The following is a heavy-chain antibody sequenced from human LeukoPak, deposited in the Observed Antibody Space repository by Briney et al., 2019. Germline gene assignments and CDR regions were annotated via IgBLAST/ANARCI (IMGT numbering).Heavy chain of an antibody. J-gene: IGHJ4*02. V-gene: IGHV1-2*02. CDR2: INPNSGGT. D-gene: IGHD3-3*01. CDR1: GYTFTGYY. Sequence: ASVKVSCKASGYTFTGYYMHWVRQAPGQGLEWMGWINPNSGGTNYAQKFQGRVTMTRDTSISTAYMELSRLRSDDTAVYYCASSITIFGVVIVDDFDYWGQGTLSPSPQ. CDR3: ASSITIFGVVIVDDFDY.